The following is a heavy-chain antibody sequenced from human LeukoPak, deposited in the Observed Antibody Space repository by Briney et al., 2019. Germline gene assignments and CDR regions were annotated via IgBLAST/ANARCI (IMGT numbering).Heavy chain of an antibody. J-gene: IGHJ6*02. CDR3: AREGEWIHYYYYYGMDV. D-gene: IGHD5-18*01. Sequence: PGGSLRLSCAASGFTFSSYAMSWVRQAPGKGLEWVSAISGNAGSTYYADSVKGRFTISRDNSKNTLYLQMNSLRAEDTAVYYCAREGEWIHYYYYYGMDVWGQGTTVTVSS. CDR2: ISGNAGST. V-gene: IGHV3-23*01. CDR1: GFTFSSYA.